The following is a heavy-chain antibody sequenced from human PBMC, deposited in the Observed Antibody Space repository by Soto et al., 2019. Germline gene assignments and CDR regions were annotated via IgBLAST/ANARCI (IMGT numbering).Heavy chain of an antibody. Sequence: SETLSLTCIVSGGSISNYYWSWIRQPPGKGLEWIGYIYYSGSTNYNPSLQSRVTISVDTSKNQFSLKLSSVTAADTAVYYCARAVLPAAATFDYWGEGTLVTVCS. CDR3: ARAVLPAAATFDY. CDR2: IYYSGST. V-gene: IGHV4-59*01. J-gene: IGHJ4*02. CDR1: GGSISNYY. D-gene: IGHD2-2*01.